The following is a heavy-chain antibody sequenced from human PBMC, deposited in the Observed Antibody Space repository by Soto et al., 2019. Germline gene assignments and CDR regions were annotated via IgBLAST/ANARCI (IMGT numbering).Heavy chain of an antibody. CDR1: GSSISSSSYY. Sequence: SETLSLTCTVSGSSISSSSYYWGWIRQPPGKGLERIGSIYYSGSTYYNPSLKSRVTISVDTSKNQFSLKLSSVTAADTAVYYCARHDDSSGYPGSFDYWGQGTLVTVSS. J-gene: IGHJ4*02. V-gene: IGHV4-39*01. D-gene: IGHD3-22*01. CDR2: IYYSGST. CDR3: ARHDDSSGYPGSFDY.